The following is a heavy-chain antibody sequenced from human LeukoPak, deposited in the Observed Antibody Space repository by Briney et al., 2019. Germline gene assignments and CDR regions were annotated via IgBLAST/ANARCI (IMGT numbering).Heavy chain of an antibody. J-gene: IGHJ4*02. Sequence: SQTLSLTCAISGDSVSSHSAAWNWIRQSPSRGLEWLGRTYYRFKWYNDYAVSVKSRITINPDTSKNQFSLQLNSVTPEDTAVYYCAREYGSGSYNNDPFDYGGQGTLVTVSS. D-gene: IGHD3-10*01. CDR1: GDSVSSHSAA. CDR3: AREYGSGSYNNDPFDY. CDR2: TYYRFKWYN. V-gene: IGHV6-1*01.